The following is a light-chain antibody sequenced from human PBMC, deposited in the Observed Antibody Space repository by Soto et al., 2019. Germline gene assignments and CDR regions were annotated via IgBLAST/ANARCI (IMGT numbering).Light chain of an antibody. CDR1: QDINKY. CDR3: QQYNSYSWT. J-gene: IGKJ1*01. CDR2: FVS. Sequence: DIPLNQSPSVLSASVGDRVTIPCRASQDINKYLAWYQQKPGEAPKLLIYFVSTLQSGVPSSFSGSGSGTEFTLTISSLQPDDFATYYCQQYNSYSWTFGQGTKVDIK. V-gene: IGKV1-9*01.